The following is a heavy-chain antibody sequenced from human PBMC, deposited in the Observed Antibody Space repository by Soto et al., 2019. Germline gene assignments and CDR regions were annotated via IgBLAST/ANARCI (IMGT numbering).Heavy chain of an antibody. CDR3: AGGNYGYAFDI. D-gene: IGHD3-10*01. J-gene: IGHJ3*02. CDR2: IYHTGST. V-gene: IGHV4-59*11. CDR1: GGSISSHY. Sequence: QVQLQESGPGLVKPSETLSLTCTVSGGSISSHYWRWIRQPPGKGLDWIGYIYHTGSTNYNPSLKSRVTMAVDTSRNQFSLKLSSVTAADTAVYYCAGGNYGYAFDIWGQGTMVTVSS.